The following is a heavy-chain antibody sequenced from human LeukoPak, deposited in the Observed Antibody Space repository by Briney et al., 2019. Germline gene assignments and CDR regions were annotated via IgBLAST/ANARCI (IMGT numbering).Heavy chain of an antibody. CDR1: GGSFSAYS. D-gene: IGHD3-22*01. CDR2: IIPIFGTT. Sequence: SVKVSCKASGGSFSAYSFSWVRQAPGQGLEWMGGIIPIFGTTTYAQKFQGRVTITADKSTSTAYMELSSLRSEDTAVYYCASLNSSGSEDWGQGTLVTVSS. CDR3: ASLNSSGSED. V-gene: IGHV1-69*06. J-gene: IGHJ4*02.